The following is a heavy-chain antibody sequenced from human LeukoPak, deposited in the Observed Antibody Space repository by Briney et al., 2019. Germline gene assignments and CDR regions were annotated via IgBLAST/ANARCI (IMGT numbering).Heavy chain of an antibody. J-gene: IGHJ4*02. CDR1: GFTFSSYG. Sequence: GGSLRLSYAASGFTFSSYGMHWVRQAPGKGLEWVAFIRYDGSNKYYADSVKGRFTISRDNSKNTLYLQMNSLRAEDTAVYYCAKDERYSYGLGGYWGQGTLVTVSS. CDR2: IRYDGSNK. V-gene: IGHV3-30*02. D-gene: IGHD5-18*01. CDR3: AKDERYSYGLGGY.